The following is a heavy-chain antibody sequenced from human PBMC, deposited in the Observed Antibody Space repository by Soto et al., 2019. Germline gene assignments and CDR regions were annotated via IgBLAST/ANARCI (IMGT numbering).Heavy chain of an antibody. CDR3: VKDRDSNSWPSRDV. CDR2: ISPNSGNI. J-gene: IGHJ6*02. Sequence: ASVKVSCKTSGYTFTRNGISWVRQAPGQGLEWMGWISPNSGNIKYAQKLQGRVIMTTDTSTSTAYMELRSLRFDDTAVYYCVKDRDSNSWPSRDVWGPGTTVTVS. V-gene: IGHV1-18*01. CDR1: GYTFTRNG. D-gene: IGHD3-22*01.